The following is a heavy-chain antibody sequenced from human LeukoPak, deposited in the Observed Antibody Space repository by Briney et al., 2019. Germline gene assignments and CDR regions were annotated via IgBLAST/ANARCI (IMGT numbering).Heavy chain of an antibody. D-gene: IGHD6-19*01. V-gene: IGHV1-24*01. CDR3: ATERHGAGPFDY. CDR1: GYTLTELS. J-gene: IGHJ4*02. Sequence: ASVKVSCKVSGYTLTELSMHWVRQAPGKGLEWMGGFDPEDGETIYAQKFQGRVTMTEDTSTDRAYMELSSLRSEDTAVYYCATERHGAGPFDYWGQGTLVTVSS. CDR2: FDPEDGET.